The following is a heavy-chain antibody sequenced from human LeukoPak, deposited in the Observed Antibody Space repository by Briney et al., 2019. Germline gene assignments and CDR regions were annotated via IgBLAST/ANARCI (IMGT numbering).Heavy chain of an antibody. CDR1: GFTFNTYT. CDR3: ARDPRYSNDVTRFDS. CDR2: ISYDGSNK. J-gene: IGHJ4*02. V-gene: IGHV3-30*04. Sequence: GSLRLSCAASGFTFNTYTMNWVRQAPGKGLEWVAVISYDGSNKYYADSVKGRFTISRDNSKNTLYLQMNSLRDEDTAVYYCARDPRYSNDVTRFDSWGQGTLVTVSS. D-gene: IGHD4-11*01.